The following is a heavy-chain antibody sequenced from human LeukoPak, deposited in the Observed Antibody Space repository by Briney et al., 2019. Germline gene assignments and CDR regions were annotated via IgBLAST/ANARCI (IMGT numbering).Heavy chain of an antibody. V-gene: IGHV4-34*01. D-gene: IGHD1-14*01. J-gene: IGHJ4*02. Sequence: SETLSLTCAVYGGSFSGYYWSWIRQPPGKGLEWIGEINHSGSTNYNPSLKSRVTISVDTSKNQFSLKLSSVTAADTAVYYCARGLTRANNRYDYWGQGTLVTVSS. CDR2: INHSGST. CDR3: ARGLTRANNRYDY. CDR1: GGSFSGYY.